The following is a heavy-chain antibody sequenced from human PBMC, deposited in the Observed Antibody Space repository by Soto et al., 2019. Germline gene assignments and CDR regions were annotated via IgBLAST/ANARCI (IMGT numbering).Heavy chain of an antibody. J-gene: IGHJ4*02. D-gene: IGHD3-10*01. CDR2: ISFDGSNK. V-gene: IGHV3-30-3*01. CDR3: ARDWVVRGVIRGSFDY. Sequence: GGSLRLSCAASGFTFSSYALHWVRQAPGKGLEWVAVISFDGSNKYYADSVKGRFTISRDNSKNTLYLQMDSLRAEDTAVYYCARDWVVRGVIRGSFDYWGQGTLVTVSS. CDR1: GFTFSSYA.